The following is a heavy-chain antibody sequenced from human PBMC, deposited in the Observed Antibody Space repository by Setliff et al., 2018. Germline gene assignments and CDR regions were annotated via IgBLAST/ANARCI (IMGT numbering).Heavy chain of an antibody. CDR1: GASLSSGTYY. CDR3: ARTGTYRYFDY. J-gene: IGHJ4*02. Sequence: PSETLSLTCTVSGASLSSGTYYWGWIRQPPGKGLEWIGRIYYRGDTYYNASLKGRLTISVDTAQNQFSLRLTSVTAADTAVYYCARTGTYRYFDYRGQGALVTVSS. CDR2: IYYRGDT. D-gene: IGHD1-1*01. V-gene: IGHV4-39*01.